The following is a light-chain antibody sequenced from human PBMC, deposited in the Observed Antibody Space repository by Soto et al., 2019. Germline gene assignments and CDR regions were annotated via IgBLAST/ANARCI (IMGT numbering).Light chain of an antibody. CDR3: SSYPSSITSVI. CDR1: SSDVGGYNY. Sequence: QSALTQPASVSGSPGQSITVSCTGTSSDVGGYNYVSWYQQHPGKAPKLLIYEVSNRPSGVSNRFSGSKSGNTASLTSSGLQAEDEAEYYCSSYPSSITSVIFGGGTQRTVL. V-gene: IGLV2-14*01. J-gene: IGLJ2*01. CDR2: EVS.